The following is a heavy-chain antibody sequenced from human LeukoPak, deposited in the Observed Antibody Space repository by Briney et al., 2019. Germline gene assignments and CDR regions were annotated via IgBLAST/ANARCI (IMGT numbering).Heavy chain of an antibody. V-gene: IGHV3-7*01. CDR3: ARVGTAEGTLEDY. J-gene: IGHJ4*02. CDR1: GFTFGIYW. Sequence: GGSLRLSCAASGFTFGIYWMSWVRQPPGKGLEWVANIKRDGSEKYCVDSVKGRFTISRDNAKNSLYLQMNSLRAEDTAVYYCARVGTAEGTLEDYWGQGTLVTVSS. CDR2: IKRDGSEK. D-gene: IGHD6-13*01.